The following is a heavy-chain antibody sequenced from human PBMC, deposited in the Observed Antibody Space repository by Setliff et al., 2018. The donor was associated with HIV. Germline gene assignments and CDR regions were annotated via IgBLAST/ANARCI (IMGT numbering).Heavy chain of an antibody. CDR2: ITHSGST. CDR1: GESVSGYS. V-gene: IGHV4-34*01. Sequence: PSETLSLTCGVYGESVSGYSWNWIRQPPGKGLEWIGEITHSGSTNNSPSLKSRVTISVDTSKNHFSLNLPSVTAADTAVYYCARGQDWFDPWGQGTLVTVSS. CDR3: ARGQDWFDP. J-gene: IGHJ5*02.